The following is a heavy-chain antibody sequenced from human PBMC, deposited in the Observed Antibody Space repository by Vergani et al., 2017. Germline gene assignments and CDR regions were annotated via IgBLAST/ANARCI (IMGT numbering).Heavy chain of an antibody. CDR3: AKDISFGSSWYDSLYYYYGMDV. J-gene: IGHJ6*02. Sequence: VQLVESGGGVVQPGRSLRLSCAASGFTFSSYAMSWVRQAPGKGLEWVSAISGSGGSTYYADSVKGRFTISRDNSKNTLYLQMNSLRAEDTALYYCAKDISFGSSWYDSLYYYYGMDVWGQGTTVTISS. CDR2: ISGSGGST. V-gene: IGHV3-23*04. CDR1: GFTFSSYA. D-gene: IGHD6-13*01.